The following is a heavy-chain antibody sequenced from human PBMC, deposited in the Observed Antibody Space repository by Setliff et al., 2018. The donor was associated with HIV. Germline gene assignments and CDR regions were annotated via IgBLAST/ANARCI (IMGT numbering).Heavy chain of an antibody. V-gene: IGHV4-34*01. Sequence: PSETLSLTCAVYGGSFSGYYWSWIRQPPGKGLEWIGEINHSGSTNYNPSLKSRVTISVDTSKNQFSLKLSSVTAADTAVYYCARGRGRWLQLRGFDYWGQGTLVTVSS. CDR2: INHSGST. J-gene: IGHJ4*02. D-gene: IGHD5-12*01. CDR1: GGSFSGYY. CDR3: ARGRGRWLQLRGFDY.